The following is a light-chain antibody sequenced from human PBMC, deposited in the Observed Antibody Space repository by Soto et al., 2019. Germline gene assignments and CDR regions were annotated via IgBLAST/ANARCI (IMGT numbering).Light chain of an antibody. CDR1: RHVYINA. J-gene: IGKJ3*01. V-gene: IGKV3-20*01. CDR3: QQYGASPFT. Sequence: VVLTQSPATLSLSPGETATLSCRASRHVYINALAWYQQKPGRTPTLLIYGASTRANDIPDRFSATGSGTDFSLTVSSVEPEVSAVCYCQQYGASPFTFGAGTRVEI. CDR2: GAS.